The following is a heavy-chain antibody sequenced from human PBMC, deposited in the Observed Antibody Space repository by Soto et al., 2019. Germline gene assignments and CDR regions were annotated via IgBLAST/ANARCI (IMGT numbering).Heavy chain of an antibody. CDR3: DMQNSSGYSIYNWFDP. D-gene: IGHD3-22*01. CDR2: INPSGGST. J-gene: IGHJ5*02. CDR1: GYTFTSYY. Sequence: ASVKVSCKASGYTFTSYYMHWVRQAPGQGLEWMGIINPSGGSTSYAQKFQGRVTMTRDTSTSTVYMELSSLRSEDTAVYYCDMQNSSGYSIYNWFDPWGQGTLVTVSS. V-gene: IGHV1-46*03.